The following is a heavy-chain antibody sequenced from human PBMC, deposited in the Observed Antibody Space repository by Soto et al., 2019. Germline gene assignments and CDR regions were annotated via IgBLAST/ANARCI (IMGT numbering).Heavy chain of an antibody. CDR1: GFTFSSYG. J-gene: IGHJ5*02. CDR3: AKDQSMTTVTEPWFDP. CDR2: ISYDGSNK. D-gene: IGHD4-17*01. V-gene: IGHV3-30*18. Sequence: GGSLRLSCAASGFTFSSYGMHWVRQAPGKGLEWVAVISYDGSNKYYADSVKGRFTISRDNSKNTLYLQMNSLRAEDTAVYYCAKDQSMTTVTEPWFDPWGQGTLVTVSS.